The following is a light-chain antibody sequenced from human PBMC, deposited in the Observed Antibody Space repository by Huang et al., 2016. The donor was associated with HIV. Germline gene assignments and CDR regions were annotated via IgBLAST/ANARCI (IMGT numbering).Light chain of an antibody. Sequence: DIQMTQSPSTLSAAIGARVNITCRASQSVSTRLAWYQQKPGKAPRLLIQEASSLESGVPARFSGSGSGTEFTLTISSLQPDDSATYSCQQYNTFTFGPGTKVDI. J-gene: IGKJ3*01. CDR2: EAS. CDR1: QSVSTR. V-gene: IGKV1-5*03. CDR3: QQYNTFT.